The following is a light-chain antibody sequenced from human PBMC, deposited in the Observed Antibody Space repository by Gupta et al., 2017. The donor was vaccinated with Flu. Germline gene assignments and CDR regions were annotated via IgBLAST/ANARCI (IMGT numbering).Light chain of an antibody. Sequence: SYALTQPPSVSVSPGQQASITCSGEKLGDKYACWYQQKPGQSPVLVIYQDSKRPSGIPERFSGSNSGNTATLTISGTQAMDEADYYCQAWDSSTAVFGGGTKLTVL. V-gene: IGLV3-1*01. J-gene: IGLJ2*01. CDR3: QAWDSSTAV. CDR1: KLGDKY. CDR2: QDS.